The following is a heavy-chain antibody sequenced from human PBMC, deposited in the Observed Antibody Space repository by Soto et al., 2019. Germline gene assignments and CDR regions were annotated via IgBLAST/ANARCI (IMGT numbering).Heavy chain of an antibody. V-gene: IGHV1-2*04. Sequence: ASVKVSCKASGYTFTGYYMHWVRQAPGQGLEWIGWINPNSGGTNYAQKFQGWVTMTRDTSISTAYMELSSLRSEDTAVYYCAALGGVAATYYYYGMDVWGQGTTVTVSS. CDR2: INPNSGGT. J-gene: IGHJ6*02. CDR1: GYTFTGYY. CDR3: AALGGVAATYYYYGMDV. D-gene: IGHD2-15*01.